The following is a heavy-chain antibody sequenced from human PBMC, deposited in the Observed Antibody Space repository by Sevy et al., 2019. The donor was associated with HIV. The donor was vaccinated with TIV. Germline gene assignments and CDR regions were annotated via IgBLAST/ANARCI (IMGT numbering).Heavy chain of an antibody. CDR3: ARAAGWFDA. CDR1: GFTFNDYN. V-gene: IGHV3-11*01. CDR2: ISTSTSTTTI. J-gene: IGHJ5*02. Sequence: GESLKISCAASGFTFNDYNLSWIRQAPGKGLEWVSYISTSTSTTTIYYARSVKGRFTISRDNAKNSIYLQMNSLGVDDTAVYYCARAAGWFDAWGQGTLVTVSS.